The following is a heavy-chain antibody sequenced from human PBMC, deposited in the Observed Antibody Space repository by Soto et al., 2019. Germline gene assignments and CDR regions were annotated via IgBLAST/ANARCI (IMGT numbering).Heavy chain of an antibody. J-gene: IGHJ3*02. CDR3: ASPGYFLAFDI. CDR2: ISGSGGST. Sequence: GGSPRLSCAASEFTFSRYSMSWVRQAPGKGLGWVSAISGSGGSTYYADSVKGRFTISRDNSKNTLYLQMNSLRAEDTAVYYCASPGYFLAFDIWGQGTMVTVSS. D-gene: IGHD3-9*01. CDR1: EFTFSRYS. V-gene: IGHV3-23*01.